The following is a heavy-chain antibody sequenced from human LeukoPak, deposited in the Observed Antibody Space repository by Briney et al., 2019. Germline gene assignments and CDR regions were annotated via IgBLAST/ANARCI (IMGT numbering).Heavy chain of an antibody. CDR1: GFTFSSYG. CDR3: AKLYSYGSGPVDY. J-gene: IGHJ4*02. D-gene: IGHD5-18*01. V-gene: IGHV3-30*18. CDR2: ISYGGSNK. Sequence: GGSLRLSCAASGFTFSSYGMHWVRQAPGKGLEWVAVISYGGSNKYYADSVKGRFTISRDNSKNTLYLQMNSLRAEDTAVYYCAKLYSYGSGPVDYWGQGTLVTVSS.